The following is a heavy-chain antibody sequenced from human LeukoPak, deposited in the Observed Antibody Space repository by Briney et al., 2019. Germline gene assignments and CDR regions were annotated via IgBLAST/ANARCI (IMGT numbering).Heavy chain of an antibody. CDR3: ARGVRIGYCSGGSCYPFDY. Sequence: ASVKVSCKASGYTFNNYGVTWGRQAPGQGLEWMGWINPNSGGTNYAQKFQGRVTMTRDTSISTAYMELSRLRSDDTAVYYCARGVRIGYCSGGSCYPFDYWGQGTLVTVSS. V-gene: IGHV1-2*02. D-gene: IGHD2-15*01. CDR1: GYTFNNYG. J-gene: IGHJ4*02. CDR2: INPNSGGT.